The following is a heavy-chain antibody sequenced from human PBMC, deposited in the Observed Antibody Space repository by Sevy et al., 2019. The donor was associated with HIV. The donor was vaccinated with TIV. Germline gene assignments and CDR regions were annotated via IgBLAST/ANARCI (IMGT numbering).Heavy chain of an antibody. CDR1: GFTFSRHW. V-gene: IGHV3-74*01. Sequence: GGSLRLSCTASGFTFSRHWMHWVRQPPGKGLVWVSRINTDGSNTDYADSVKARFTISRDNAKNTLYLQMNSLTVEDTALYYCARDVGYCSGGNCYVSGWFDPWGQGTLVTVSS. D-gene: IGHD2-15*01. J-gene: IGHJ5*02. CDR3: ARDVGYCSGGNCYVSGWFDP. CDR2: INTDGSNT.